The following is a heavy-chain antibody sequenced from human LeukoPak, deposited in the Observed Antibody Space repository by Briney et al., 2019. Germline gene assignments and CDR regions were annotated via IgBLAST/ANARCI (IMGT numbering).Heavy chain of an antibody. CDR2: IHYTGST. D-gene: IGHD5-24*01. CDR1: GASISSSSRY. CDR3: ARGGQEGYNYPYFDY. Sequence: SETLSLTCSVSGASISSSSRYWGWIRQPPGKGLEWIGSIHYTGSTYYNPSLKSRVTISVDTSKNHFSLKLTSVTAADTAVYYCARGGQEGYNYPYFDYWDQGTLVTVSS. V-gene: IGHV4-39*02. J-gene: IGHJ4*02.